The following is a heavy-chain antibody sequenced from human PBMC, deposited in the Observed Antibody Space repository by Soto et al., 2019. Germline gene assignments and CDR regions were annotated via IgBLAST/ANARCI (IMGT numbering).Heavy chain of an antibody. CDR1: GFSFSSSG. V-gene: IGHV3-30*18. J-gene: IGHJ4*02. CDR2: ISYDGRNQ. Sequence: VGSLRLSCAASGFSFSSSGMHWVRQAPGKGLEWVATISYDGRNQFYTDSVKGRFTISRDNFKNTVDLQMNSLTLEDTAVYYCAKEEVPDYCGQRILVTVSS. CDR3: AKEEVPDY.